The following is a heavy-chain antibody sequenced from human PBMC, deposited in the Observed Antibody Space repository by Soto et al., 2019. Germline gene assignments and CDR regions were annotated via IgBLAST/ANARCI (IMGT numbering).Heavy chain of an antibody. CDR3: ARRDGSSWYLERDDD. V-gene: IGHV1-8*01. J-gene: IGHJ4*02. CDR2: MNPNSGNT. CDR1: GYTFTSYD. D-gene: IGHD6-13*01. Sequence: GASVKVSCKASGYTFTSYDINWVRQATGQGLEWMGWMNPNSGNTGYAQKFQGRVTMTRNTSISTAYMELSSLRSEDTAVYYCARRDGSSWYLERDDDWGQGTLVTAPQ.